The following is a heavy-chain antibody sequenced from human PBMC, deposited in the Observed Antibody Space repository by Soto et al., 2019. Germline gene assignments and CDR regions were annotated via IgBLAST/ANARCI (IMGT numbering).Heavy chain of an antibody. D-gene: IGHD6-13*01. Sequence: SETLSLTCTVSGGSVSSGRYYLSWIRQPPGKGLEWIGYIYYSGSTNYNPSLKSRVTISVDTSKNQFSLKLSSVTAADTAVYYCAREGGSSSWYGRRVYYYGMDVWGQGTTVTVSS. CDR2: IYYSGST. J-gene: IGHJ6*02. CDR1: GGSVSSGRYY. CDR3: AREGGSSSWYGRRVYYYGMDV. V-gene: IGHV4-61*01.